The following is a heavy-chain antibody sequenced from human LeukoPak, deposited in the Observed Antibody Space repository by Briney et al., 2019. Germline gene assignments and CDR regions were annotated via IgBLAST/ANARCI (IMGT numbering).Heavy chain of an antibody. CDR2: INPSGGYT. CDR3: ARDYQGFDY. D-gene: IGHD2-2*01. CDR1: AYTFISYD. Sequence: GASVKVSCKASAYTFISYDMHWVRQAPGQGLEWMGIINPSGGYTSYTNYAQKFQGRVTMTRDMSTSTVYMELSSLRSEDTAVYYCARDYQGFDYWGQGTLVTVSP. V-gene: IGHV1-46*01. J-gene: IGHJ4*02.